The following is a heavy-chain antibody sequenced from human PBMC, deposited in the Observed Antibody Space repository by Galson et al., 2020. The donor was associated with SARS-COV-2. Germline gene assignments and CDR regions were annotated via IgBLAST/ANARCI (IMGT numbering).Heavy chain of an antibody. D-gene: IGHD3-10*01. Sequence: QLGESLKISCAASGFTYSSYAMHWVRQAPGKGLEWVAVISFDGSNKYYADSVKGRFTISRDNSKNTLYLQMNSLRAEDTAVYYCARGGKGFGINFDYWGQGTLVTVSS. CDR2: ISFDGSNK. CDR3: ARGGKGFGINFDY. CDR1: GFTYSSYA. V-gene: IGHV3-30*04. J-gene: IGHJ4*02.